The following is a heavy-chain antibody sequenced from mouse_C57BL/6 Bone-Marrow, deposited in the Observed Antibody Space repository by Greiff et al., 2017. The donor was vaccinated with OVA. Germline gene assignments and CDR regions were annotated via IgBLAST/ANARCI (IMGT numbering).Heavy chain of an antibody. CDR3: ERGGSIPAGFAY. J-gene: IGHJ3*01. CDR1: GYAFSSYW. CDR2: IYPGDGDT. V-gene: IGHV1-80*01. Sequence: QVQLQQSGAELVKPGASVKISCKASGYAFSSYWMNWVKQRPGKGLEWIGQIYPGDGDTNYNGKFKGKATLTADKSSSTAYMQLSSLTSEDSAVYFCERGGSIPAGFAYWGQGTLVTVSA.